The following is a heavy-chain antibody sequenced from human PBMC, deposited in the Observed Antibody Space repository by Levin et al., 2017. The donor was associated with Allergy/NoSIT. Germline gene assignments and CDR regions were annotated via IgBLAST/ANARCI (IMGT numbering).Heavy chain of an antibody. D-gene: IGHD3/OR15-3a*01. CDR3: ARLSDGGLILHNPIYGMDV. Sequence: PGGSLRLSCAASGFTFSDYYMSWIRQAPGKGLEWVSYISSSGSTIYYADSVKGRFTISRDNAKNSLYLQMNSLRAEDTAVYYCARLSDGGLILHNPIYGMDVWGQGTTVTVSS. CDR2: ISSSGSTI. CDR1: GFTFSDYY. J-gene: IGHJ6*02. V-gene: IGHV3-11*01.